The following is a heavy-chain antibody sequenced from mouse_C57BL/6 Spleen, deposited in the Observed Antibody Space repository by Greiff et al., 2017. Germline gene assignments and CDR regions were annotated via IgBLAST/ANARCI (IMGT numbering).Heavy chain of an antibody. Sequence: VQLQQSGAELVRPGASVTLSCKASGYTFTDYEMHWVKQTPVHGLEWIGAIDPETGGTAYNQKFTGKAILTADKSSSTAYMELRGLTSEDSADYYCKKDPAMDYWGQGTSVTVSS. CDR2: IDPETGGT. CDR3: KKDPAMDY. CDR1: GYTFTDYE. J-gene: IGHJ4*01. V-gene: IGHV1-15*01.